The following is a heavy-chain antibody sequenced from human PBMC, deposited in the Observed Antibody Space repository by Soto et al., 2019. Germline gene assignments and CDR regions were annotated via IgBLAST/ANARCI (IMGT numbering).Heavy chain of an antibody. V-gene: IGHV3-23*01. CDR1: GFTFSNYA. J-gene: IGHJ4*02. Sequence: GGSLRLSCAASGFTFSNYAMSWVRQAPGKGLEWVSTISGSGDTTYYADSVKGRFAISRDNSKNTLYLQMNSLRAEDTAVYYCAKVSGSSSYLPFDYWGQGTLVTVSS. D-gene: IGHD2-15*01. CDR2: ISGSGDTT. CDR3: AKVSGSSSYLPFDY.